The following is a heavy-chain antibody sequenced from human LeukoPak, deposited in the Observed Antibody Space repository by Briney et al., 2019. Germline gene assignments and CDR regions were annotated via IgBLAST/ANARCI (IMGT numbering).Heavy chain of an antibody. Sequence: SETRSLTCAVSGGSFSGYYWSWIRQPPGKGLEWIGEINHSGSTNYNPSLKSRVTISVDTSKNQFSLKLSSVTAADTAVYYCARGRYYDILTGYPRGRYMDVWGKGTTVTVSS. CDR3: ARGRYYDILTGYPRGRYMDV. D-gene: IGHD3-9*01. V-gene: IGHV4-34*01. J-gene: IGHJ6*03. CDR2: INHSGST. CDR1: GGSFSGYY.